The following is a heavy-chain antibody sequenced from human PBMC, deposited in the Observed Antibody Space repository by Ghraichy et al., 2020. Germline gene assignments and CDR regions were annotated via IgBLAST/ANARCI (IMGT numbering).Heavy chain of an antibody. CDR1: GGSIVTYY. CDR3: VRDVPFSRIGLAAGRDYFDP. J-gene: IGHJ5*02. D-gene: IGHD3/OR15-3a*01. V-gene: IGHV4-4*07. CDR2: IYSSGTT. Sequence: SETLSLTCTVSGGSIVTYYWSWIRQPAGKGLEWIGRIYSSGTTNYNPSLKSRVSMSIDTSKNQFSLHMPFVTAADTAVYYCVRDVPFSRIGLAAGRDYFDPWGQGVQVTVSS.